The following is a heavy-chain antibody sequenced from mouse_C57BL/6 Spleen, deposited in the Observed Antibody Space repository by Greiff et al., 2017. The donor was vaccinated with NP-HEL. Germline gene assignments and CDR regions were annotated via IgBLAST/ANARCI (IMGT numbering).Heavy chain of an antibody. CDR2: ISSGSSTI. D-gene: IGHD2-4*01. V-gene: IGHV5-17*01. Sequence: EVQLVESGGGLVKPGGSLKLSCAASGFTFSDYGMHWVRQAPEKGLEWVAYISSGSSTIYYADTVKGRFTISRDNAKNTLFLQMTSLRSEDTTMYYCARNDDEGDYFYCRGTGATLTVAS. CDR3: ARNDDEGDYFYC. J-gene: IGHJ2*01. CDR1: GFTFSDYG.